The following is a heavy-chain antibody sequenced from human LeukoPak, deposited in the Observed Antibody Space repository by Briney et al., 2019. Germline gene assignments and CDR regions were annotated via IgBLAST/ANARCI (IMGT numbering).Heavy chain of an antibody. J-gene: IGHJ3*02. CDR1: GVPISSRSYY. D-gene: IGHD1-26*01. V-gene: IGHV4-39*01. CDR2: MYFSGTT. CDR3: ARHLRFGSSALPRDVFDI. Sequence: SETLSLTCSVSGVPISSRSYYWGWIRQPPGKGLEWIGSMYFSGTTYYNPSLKSRVTVSVHTPENHLSLKLTSVTATDTAVYYCARHLRFGSSALPRDVFDIWGRGTVVSVSS.